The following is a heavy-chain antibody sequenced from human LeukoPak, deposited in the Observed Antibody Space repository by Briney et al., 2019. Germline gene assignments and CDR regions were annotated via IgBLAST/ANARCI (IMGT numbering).Heavy chain of an antibody. D-gene: IGHD5-24*01. CDR2: ISGSGGST. V-gene: IGHV3-23*01. Sequence: GGSLRLSCEASGFTFSSYVMSWVRQAPGKGLEWVSAISGSGGSTYYADSVKGRFTISRDNSKNTLYLQMNSLRAEDTAVYYCAKLPGEMATAWHFDYWGQGTLVTVSS. CDR3: AKLPGEMATAWHFDY. J-gene: IGHJ4*02. CDR1: GFTFSSYV.